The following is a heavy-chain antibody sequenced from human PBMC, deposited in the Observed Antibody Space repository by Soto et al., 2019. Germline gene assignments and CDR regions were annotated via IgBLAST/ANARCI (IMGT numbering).Heavy chain of an antibody. Sequence: QVQLQESGPGLVKPSETLSLTCTVSGGSISSYYWSWIRQPPGKGLEWIGYIYYSGSTNCNPSLKCRVTISVDTSKNQFSLKLSSVTAADTSVYYCARRYGYSFVYLGQGTLVTVSS. CDR1: GGSISSYY. D-gene: IGHD1-1*01. CDR3: ARRYGYSFVY. CDR2: IYYSGST. J-gene: IGHJ4*02. V-gene: IGHV4-59*08.